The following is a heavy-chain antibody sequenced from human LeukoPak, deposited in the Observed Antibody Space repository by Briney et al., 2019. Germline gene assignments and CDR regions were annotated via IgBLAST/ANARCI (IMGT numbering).Heavy chain of an antibody. CDR1: GFTFSSYS. D-gene: IGHD2-21*01. V-gene: IGHV3-21*01. CDR3: ARDIPLQSPSGAYYYYYGMDV. CDR2: ISSSSSYI. Sequence: GGSLRLSCAASGFTFSSYSMNWVRQAPGKGLEWVSSISSSSSYIYYADSVKGRFTISRDNAKNSLYLQMNSLRAEDTAVYYCARDIPLQSPSGAYYYYYGMDVWGQGTTVTVSS. J-gene: IGHJ6*02.